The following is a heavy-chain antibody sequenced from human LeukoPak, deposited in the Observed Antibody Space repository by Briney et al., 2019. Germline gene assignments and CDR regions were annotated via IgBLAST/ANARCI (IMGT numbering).Heavy chain of an antibody. CDR3: AKDHPITMIVVVITLDY. J-gene: IGHJ4*02. D-gene: IGHD3-22*01. Sequence: GGSLRLSCAASGFTFSSYAMHWVRQAPGKGLEWVAVISYDGSNKYRADSVKGRFTISRDNSKNTLYLQMNSLRAEDTAVYYCAKDHPITMIVVVITLDYWGQGTLVTVSS. CDR2: ISYDGSNK. CDR1: GFTFSSYA. V-gene: IGHV3-30*04.